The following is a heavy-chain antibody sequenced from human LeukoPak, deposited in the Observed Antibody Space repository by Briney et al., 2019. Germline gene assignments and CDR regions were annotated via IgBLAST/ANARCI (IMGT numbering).Heavy chain of an antibody. J-gene: IGHJ5*02. Sequence: GGSLRLSCAASGFTFSSYAMHWVRQAPGKGLEWVAVISYDGSNKYYADSVKGRFTISKDNSKNTLYLQMNSLRAEDTAVYYCARTRGDYGLFDPWGQGTLVTVSS. CDR2: ISYDGSNK. CDR3: ARTRGDYGLFDP. D-gene: IGHD2-21*02. CDR1: GFTFSSYA. V-gene: IGHV3-30-3*01.